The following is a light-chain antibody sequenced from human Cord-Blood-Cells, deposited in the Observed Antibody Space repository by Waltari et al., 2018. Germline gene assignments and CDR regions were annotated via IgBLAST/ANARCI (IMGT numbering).Light chain of an antibody. Sequence: QSALTQPPSASGSPGQSVPIPCTGTSSDVGGYNYVSWYQQHPGKAPKLMIYEVSKRPSGVPDRFSGSKSGNTASLTVSGLQAEDEADYYCSSYAGSNKLVFGGGTKLTVL. CDR3: SSYAGSNKLV. V-gene: IGLV2-8*01. CDR2: EVS. CDR1: SSDVGGYNY. J-gene: IGLJ2*01.